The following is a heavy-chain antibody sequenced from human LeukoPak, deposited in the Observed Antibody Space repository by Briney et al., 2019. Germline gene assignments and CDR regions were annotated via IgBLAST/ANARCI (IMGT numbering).Heavy chain of an antibody. CDR3: ARDQVGRRGYSGYVGY. Sequence: GGSLRLSCAASGFTFSSYAIHWVRQAPGKGLEWVAVISYDGSNKYYADSVKGRFTISGDNSKNTLYLQMNSLRAEDTAVYYCARDQVGRRGYSGYVGYWGQGTLVTVSS. J-gene: IGHJ4*02. D-gene: IGHD5-12*01. CDR1: GFTFSSYA. CDR2: ISYDGSNK. V-gene: IGHV3-30-3*01.